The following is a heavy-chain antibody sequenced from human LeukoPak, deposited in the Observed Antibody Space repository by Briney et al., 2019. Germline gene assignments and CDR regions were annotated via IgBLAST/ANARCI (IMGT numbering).Heavy chain of an antibody. J-gene: IGHJ4*02. CDR3: VRDGGPRIVGASGYFDY. CDR2: ISGNGGRT. D-gene: IGHD1-26*01. Sequence: GGSLRLSCAASGFTFSSYAMHWVRQAPGKGLEYVSGISGNGGRTYYAESVKGRFTISRDDSRNTLYLQMGSLRPEDMAVYYCVRDGGPRIVGASGYFDYWGQGTLVTVSS. CDR1: GFTFSSYA. V-gene: IGHV3-64*02.